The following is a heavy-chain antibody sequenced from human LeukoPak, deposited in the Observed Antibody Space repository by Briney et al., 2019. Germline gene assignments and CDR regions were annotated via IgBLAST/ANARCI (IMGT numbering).Heavy chain of an antibody. CDR3: ARVGLPYYYGSGSLYYFDY. Sequence: GASVKVSCKASGYTFTSYGISWVRQAPGQGLEGMGRISAYNGNTNYAQKLQGRVTMTTDTSTSTAYMELRSLRSDDTAVYYCARVGLPYYYGSGSLYYFDYWGQGTLVTVSS. J-gene: IGHJ4*02. V-gene: IGHV1-18*01. CDR2: ISAYNGNT. CDR1: GYTFTSYG. D-gene: IGHD3-10*01.